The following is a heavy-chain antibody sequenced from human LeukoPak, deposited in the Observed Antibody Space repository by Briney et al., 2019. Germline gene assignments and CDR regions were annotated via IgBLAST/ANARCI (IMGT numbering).Heavy chain of an antibody. CDR3: ARAGGGINFDY. D-gene: IGHD4-23*01. CDR2: IYHSGST. Sequence: SQTLSLTCAVSGGSISSGGYSWSWIRQPPGKGLEWIGYIYHSGSTYYNPSLKSRVTISVDRSKNQFSLKLSSVTAADTAVYYCARAGGGINFDYWGQGTLVTVSS. J-gene: IGHJ4*02. CDR1: GGSISSGGYS. V-gene: IGHV4-30-2*01.